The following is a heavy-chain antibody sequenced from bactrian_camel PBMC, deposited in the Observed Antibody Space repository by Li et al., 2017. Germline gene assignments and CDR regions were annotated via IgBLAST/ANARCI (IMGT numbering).Heavy chain of an antibody. V-gene: IGHV3S40*01. CDR2: IDRDGDTT. Sequence: VQLVESGGGLVQPGGSLRLSCAVSGFRFVGDDMSWVRQAPGKGLEWVSGIDRDGDTTDYADSVKGRFTISRDNAKDTLYLQMNGLKIDDIGVYYCARGRYSGRTYDRFDYWGQGTQVTVS. J-gene: IGHJ4*01. CDR3: ARGRYSGRTYDRFDY. CDR1: GFRFVGDD. D-gene: IGHD2*01.